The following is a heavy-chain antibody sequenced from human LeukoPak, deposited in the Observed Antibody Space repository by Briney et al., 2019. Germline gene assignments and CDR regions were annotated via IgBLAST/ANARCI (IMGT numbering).Heavy chain of an antibody. CDR2: IYHSGST. CDR1: GGSISSGGYS. V-gene: IGHV4-30-2*01. D-gene: IGHD2/OR15-2a*01. J-gene: IGHJ3*02. CDR3: ARGGIFATMSDAFDI. Sequence: SETLSLTCAVSGGSISSGGYSWSWIRQPPGKGREWIGYIYHSGSTYYNPSLKSRVTISVDRSKNQFSLKLSSVTAADTAVYYCARGGIFATMSDAFDIWGQGTMVTVSS.